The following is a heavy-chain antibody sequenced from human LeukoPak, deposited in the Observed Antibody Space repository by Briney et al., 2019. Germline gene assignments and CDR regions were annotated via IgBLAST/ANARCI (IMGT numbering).Heavy chain of an antibody. Sequence: ASVTVSCKASGYIFTDYYIHWARQAPGQGPEWMGRINPNSGGTDSAQKFQGRVTMTRVTSITTVYMEMRRLTSDDTAVYYCARVAYGNNATPFDHWGQGTLVIVSS. CDR1: GYIFTDYY. V-gene: IGHV1-2*06. CDR3: ARVAYGNNATPFDH. D-gene: IGHD4-11*01. J-gene: IGHJ4*02. CDR2: INPNSGGT.